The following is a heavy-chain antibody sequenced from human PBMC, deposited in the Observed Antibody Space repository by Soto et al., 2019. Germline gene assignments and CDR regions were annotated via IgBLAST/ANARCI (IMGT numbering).Heavy chain of an antibody. J-gene: IGHJ5*02. CDR3: ARHPERIAEIGWFDP. Sequence: GSLRLSCAASGFTFSGSAMHWVRQASGKGLEWVGRIRSKANSYATAYAASVKGRFTISRDDSKNTAYLQMNSLKTEDTAVYYCARHPERIAEIGWFDPWGQGTLVTVSS. CDR1: GFTFSGSA. V-gene: IGHV3-73*01. CDR2: IRSKANSYAT. D-gene: IGHD6-13*01.